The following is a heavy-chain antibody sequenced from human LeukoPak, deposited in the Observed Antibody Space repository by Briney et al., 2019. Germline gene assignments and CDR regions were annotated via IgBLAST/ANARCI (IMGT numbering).Heavy chain of an antibody. D-gene: IGHD6-13*01. CDR1: GFTVSNNY. J-gene: IGHJ4*02. CDR3: ARSLDGIAASSDY. CDR2: IYSGGST. Sequence: GGSLRLSCAASGFTVSNNYMSCVRQAPGKGLEWVSAIYSGGSTYYADSVKGRFTISRDNSKNTLYLQMNSLRAEDTAVYYCARSLDGIAASSDYWGQGTLVTVSS. V-gene: IGHV3-53*01.